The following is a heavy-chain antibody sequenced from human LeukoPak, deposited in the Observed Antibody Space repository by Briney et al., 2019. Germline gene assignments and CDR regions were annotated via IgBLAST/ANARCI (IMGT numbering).Heavy chain of an antibody. V-gene: IGHV4-30-4*07. CDR3: ASFYCSGGSCYQYFSYYYMDV. CDR1: GGSISSGGYS. Sequence: TPSQTLSLTCAVSGGSISSGGYSWSWIRQPPGKGMEFIAYIYYTGNTYFNPSLKSRVTISVDTSKNQFSLKLSSVTAADTAVYYCASFYCSGGSCYQYFSYYYMDVWGKGTTVTISS. J-gene: IGHJ6*03. D-gene: IGHD2-15*01. CDR2: IYYTGNT.